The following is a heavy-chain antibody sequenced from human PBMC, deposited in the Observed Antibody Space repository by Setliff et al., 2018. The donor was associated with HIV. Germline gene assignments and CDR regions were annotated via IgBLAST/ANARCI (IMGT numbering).Heavy chain of an antibody. CDR2: ITGYNGNT. CDR1: GYIFTNYG. J-gene: IGHJ5*02. D-gene: IGHD2-2*01. Sequence: ASVTVSCKASGYIFTNYGISWVRQAPGQGLEWMGWITGYNGNTNYAEKFQDRLTMTTDTSTTTASMELRSLRSDDTAVYYCVRGHCNSDKCWYTWFDPWGQGTLVTVSS. CDR3: VRGHCNSDKCWYTWFDP. V-gene: IGHV1-18*01.